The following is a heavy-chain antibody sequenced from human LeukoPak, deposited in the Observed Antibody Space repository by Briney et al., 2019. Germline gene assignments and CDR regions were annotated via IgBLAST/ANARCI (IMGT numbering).Heavy chain of an antibody. D-gene: IGHD1-26*01. CDR3: ARGSGSYQYLDY. CDR2: IYSSGSA. Sequence: SETLSLTCTVSGGSISSGSYYWTWIRQPAGKGLEWIGRIYSSGSANYNPSLKSRVTISVDTSKNQFSPSLSSVTAADTAVYYCARGSGSYQYLDYWGQGALVTVSS. CDR1: GGSISSGSYY. J-gene: IGHJ4*02. V-gene: IGHV4-61*02.